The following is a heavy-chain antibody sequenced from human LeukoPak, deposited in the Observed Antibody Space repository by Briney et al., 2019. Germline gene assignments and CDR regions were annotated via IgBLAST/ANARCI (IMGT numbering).Heavy chain of an antibody. V-gene: IGHV5-51*01. J-gene: IGHJ4*02. D-gene: IGHD5-24*01. Sequence: GASLQISCKASGYSFTSYWIGWVRQLPGKGPEWMGIIYPGDSNIKYSPSFHGQVTISVDKSITTAYLQWSSLKASDTAMYYCASTNPDGYNVDYWGQGTLVTVSS. CDR1: GYSFTSYW. CDR3: ASTNPDGYNVDY. CDR2: IYPGDSNI.